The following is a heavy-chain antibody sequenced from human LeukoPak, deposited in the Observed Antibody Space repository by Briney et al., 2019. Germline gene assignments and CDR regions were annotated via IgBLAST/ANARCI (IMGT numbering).Heavy chain of an antibody. V-gene: IGHV3-21*01. J-gene: IGHJ6*02. CDR3: ASYSIPGAYV. Sequence: GGSLRLSCAASGFTFSSYGVNWVRQAPGKGLEWGSSISTTSSNKYYADPVKSRFTSSRDNAKNSLYLQMNSLRVEDAAVYYCASYSIPGAYVWGQGPTVTVSS. CDR2: ISTTSSNK. CDR1: GFTFSSYG. D-gene: IGHD4-11*01.